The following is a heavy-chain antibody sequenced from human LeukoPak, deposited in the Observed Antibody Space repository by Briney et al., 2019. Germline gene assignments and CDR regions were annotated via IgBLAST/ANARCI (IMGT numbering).Heavy chain of an antibody. CDR2: ISGSGGST. CDR1: GFTFSSYA. J-gene: IGHJ4*02. V-gene: IGHV3-23*01. CDR3: AKDRQQWLGPEDY. Sequence: GGSLRLSCAASGFTFSSYAMSWVRQAPGKGLEWVSAISGSGGSTYYADSVKGRFTISRDNPKNTLYLQMNSLRAEDTAVYYCAKDRQQWLGPEDYWGQGTLVTVSS. D-gene: IGHD6-19*01.